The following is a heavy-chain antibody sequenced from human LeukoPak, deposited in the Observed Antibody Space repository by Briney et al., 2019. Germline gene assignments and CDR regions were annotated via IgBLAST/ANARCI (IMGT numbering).Heavy chain of an antibody. CDR2: ISAYNGNT. D-gene: IGHD3-22*01. CDR1: GYTFTSNG. V-gene: IGHV1-18*01. CDR3: AREYYYDSSGYYYGRAFDI. J-gene: IGHJ3*02. Sequence: ASVKVSCKASGYTFTSNGISWVRQAPGQGLEWMGWISAYNGNTNYAQKLQGRVTMTTDTSTSTAYMELRSLRSDDTAVYYCAREYYYDSSGYYYGRAFDIWGQGTMVTLSS.